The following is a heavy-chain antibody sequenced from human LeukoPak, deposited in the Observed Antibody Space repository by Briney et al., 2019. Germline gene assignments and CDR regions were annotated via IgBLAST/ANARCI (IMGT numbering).Heavy chain of an antibody. V-gene: IGHV4-59*01. CDR2: IYYSGST. CDR1: GGSISSYY. D-gene: IGHD2-21*02. CDR3: ARVYPYCGGDCYSVGFDP. J-gene: IGHJ5*02. Sequence: NPSETLSLTCTASGGSISSYYWSWIRQPPGKGLEWIGFIYYSGSTNYNPSLKSRVTISVDTSKNQFSLKLSSVTAADTAVYYCARVYPYCGGDCYSVGFDPWGQGTLVTVSS.